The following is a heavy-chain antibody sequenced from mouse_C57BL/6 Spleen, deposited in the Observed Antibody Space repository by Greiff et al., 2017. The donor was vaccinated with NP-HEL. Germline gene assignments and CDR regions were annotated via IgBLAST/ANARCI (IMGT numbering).Heavy chain of an antibody. V-gene: IGHV1-18*01. CDR3: GRFTTVVARYWYFDV. D-gene: IGHD1-1*01. Sequence: VQLQQSGPELVKPGASVKIPCKASGYTFTDYHMDWVKQSHGKSLEWIGDINPNNGGTIYNQKFKGKATLTVDKSSSTAYMELSSLTSEDTAVYYCGRFTTVVARYWYFDVWGTGTTVTVSS. J-gene: IGHJ1*03. CDR2: INPNNGGT. CDR1: GYTFTDYH.